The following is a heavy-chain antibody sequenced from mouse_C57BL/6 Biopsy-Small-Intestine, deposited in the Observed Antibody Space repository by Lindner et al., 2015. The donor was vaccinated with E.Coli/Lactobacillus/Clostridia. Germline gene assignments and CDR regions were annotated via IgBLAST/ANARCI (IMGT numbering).Heavy chain of an antibody. CDR2: IYPYNGLS. CDR1: GYSFTDYY. Sequence: VQLQESGPELVKPGASVKISCKASGYSFTDYYMHWVKQSHGNFLDWIGYIYPYNGLSSYNQKFKGKASLTVDKSSSTAYMELRSLTTEDSAIYYCASYHYASRSYFDYWGQGTTLTVSS. V-gene: IGHV1-31*01. J-gene: IGHJ2*01. CDR3: ASYHYASRSYFDY. D-gene: IGHD1-1*01.